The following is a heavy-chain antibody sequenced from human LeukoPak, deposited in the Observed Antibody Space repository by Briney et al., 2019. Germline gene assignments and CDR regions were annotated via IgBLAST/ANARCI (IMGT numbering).Heavy chain of an antibody. D-gene: IGHD6-19*01. CDR1: GGSISSYY. CDR2: IYTSGST. V-gene: IGHV4-4*07. J-gene: IGHJ4*02. CDR3: ARDLEAGTSGFDY. Sequence: SETLSLTCTVSGGSISSYYWSWLRPPAGKGLEWIGRIYTSGSTNYNPSLKSRVTMSVDTSKNQFSLKLSSVTAADTAVYYCARDLEAGTSGFDYWGQGTLVTVSS.